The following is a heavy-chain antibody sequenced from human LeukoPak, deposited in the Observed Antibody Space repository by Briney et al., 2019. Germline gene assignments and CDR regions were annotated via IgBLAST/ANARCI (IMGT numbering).Heavy chain of an antibody. V-gene: IGHV3-23*01. CDR1: EFSFSTYA. Sequence: GGSLRLSCAASEFSFSTYAMSWVRQAPGKGLEWAAGIRDNGESTFYRDSVKGRFTISRDNSKNTLYLQMNSLRAEDTAIYYCAKEIAAIGSPLLDYWGQGVLVTVSS. CDR2: IRDNGEST. D-gene: IGHD6-13*01. CDR3: AKEIAAIGSPLLDY. J-gene: IGHJ4*02.